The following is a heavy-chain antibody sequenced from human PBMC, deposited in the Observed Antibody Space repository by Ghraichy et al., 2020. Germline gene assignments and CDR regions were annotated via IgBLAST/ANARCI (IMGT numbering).Heavy chain of an antibody. J-gene: IGHJ6*02. CDR2: ISSSGSTI. D-gene: IGHD1-14*01. Sequence: GGSLRLSCAASGFTFSDYYMSWIRQAPGKGLEWVSYISSSGSTIYYADSVKGRFTISRDNAKNSLYLQMNSLRAEDTAVYYCARVEPKYYYYGMDVWGQGTTVTVSS. CDR1: GFTFSDYY. V-gene: IGHV3-11*01. CDR3: ARVEPKYYYYGMDV.